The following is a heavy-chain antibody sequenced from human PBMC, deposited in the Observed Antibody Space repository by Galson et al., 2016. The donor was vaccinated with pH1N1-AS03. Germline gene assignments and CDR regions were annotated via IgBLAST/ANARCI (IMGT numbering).Heavy chain of an antibody. CDR1: GFTFSSHV. CDR3: AKDRLTSLVVQGGFDH. V-gene: IGHV3-23*01. D-gene: IGHD3-16*01. Sequence: SLRLSCAASGFTFSSHVMAWVRQAPGKGLEWISSINDSGEATCYAESVKGRFTISRDNTDNTLYLQMDSLRAEDTAIYYCAKDRLTSLVVQGGFDHWGQGSLVTVSS. CDR2: INDSGEAT. J-gene: IGHJ4*02.